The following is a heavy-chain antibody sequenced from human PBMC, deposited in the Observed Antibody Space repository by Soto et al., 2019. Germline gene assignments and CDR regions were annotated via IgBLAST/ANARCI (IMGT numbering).Heavy chain of an antibody. V-gene: IGHV3-21*01. J-gene: IGHJ6*02. CDR2: ISSSSSYI. CDR1: GFTFSSYS. CDR3: AKNLPPGSHMVPDV. D-gene: IGHD3-10*01. Sequence: PGGSLRLSCAASGFTFSSYSMNWVRQAPGKGLEWVSSISSSSSYIYYADSVKGRFTISRDNAKNSLYLQMNSLRAEDTAVYYCAKNLPPGSHMVPDVWGQGTTVTVSS.